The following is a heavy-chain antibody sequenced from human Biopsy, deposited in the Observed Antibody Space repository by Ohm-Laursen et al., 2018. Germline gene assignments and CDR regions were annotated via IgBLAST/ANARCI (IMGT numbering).Heavy chain of an antibody. Sequence: SLRLSCAASGFIFSTYGMHWVRQAPGKGLEWVALISYDGLNKFYADSVKGRFTISRDNSKNTVSLQMDSLRAEDTALYYCARDYTWNYVGIGYWGHGTLVTVSS. V-gene: IGHV3-30*03. J-gene: IGHJ4*01. CDR3: ARDYTWNYVGIGY. D-gene: IGHD1-7*01. CDR1: GFIFSTYG. CDR2: ISYDGLNK.